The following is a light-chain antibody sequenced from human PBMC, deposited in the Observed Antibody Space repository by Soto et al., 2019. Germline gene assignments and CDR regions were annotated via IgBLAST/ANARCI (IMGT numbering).Light chain of an antibody. V-gene: IGKV1-39*01. Sequence: DIQMTQSPSSLSASVGDRVTITCRASQSMSSYLNWYQQKPGKAPKLLIYAASSLQSGVPSRFSGSGSGTDFTLTISSLQPADFATYYCQQSYSTLSITFGQGTRLEIK. CDR3: QQSYSTLSIT. J-gene: IGKJ5*01. CDR1: QSMSSY. CDR2: AAS.